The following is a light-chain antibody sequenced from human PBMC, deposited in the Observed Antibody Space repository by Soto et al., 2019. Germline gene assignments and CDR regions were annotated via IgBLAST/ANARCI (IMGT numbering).Light chain of an antibody. CDR3: SSYTSSSTLYV. J-gene: IGLJ1*01. CDR2: DVS. V-gene: IGLV2-14*01. Sequence: QSVLTQPASVSGSPGQSITISCTGTRSDAGGYNYVSWYQQHPGKAPKLTIYDVSNRPSGVSNRFPGSKSGNTASLTISGLQAEDEADYYCSSYTSSSTLYVFGTGTKVTVL. CDR1: RSDAGGYNY.